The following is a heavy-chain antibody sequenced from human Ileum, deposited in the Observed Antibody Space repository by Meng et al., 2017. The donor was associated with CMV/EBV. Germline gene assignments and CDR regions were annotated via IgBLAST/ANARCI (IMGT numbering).Heavy chain of an antibody. J-gene: IGHJ4*02. CDR1: CDRIRIGSHS. CDR2: MFFSGTD. Sequence: QVRASGRGPLQPAATLSPTRAAACDRIRIGSHSGAWFRRSSGKAPELIVSMFFSGTDDYNPSHKSRVTISLNATQKQFSQRLTSVTAADSAVYFCARDLTNTWFYYWGQGTLVTVSS. V-gene: IGHV4-39*07. CDR3: ARDLTNTWFYY.